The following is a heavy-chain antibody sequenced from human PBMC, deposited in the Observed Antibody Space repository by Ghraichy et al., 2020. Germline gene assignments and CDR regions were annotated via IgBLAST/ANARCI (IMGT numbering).Heavy chain of an antibody. D-gene: IGHD3-10*01. Sequence: SETLSLTCTVSGAPITTYFWSWIRQPPGKGLEWNGDIFYSGSSNYNPSLESRVTISIDASKNQFPLNLSFVTAADTAVYYCSRMGGYKEPLWYWGRGTLVAVSS. CDR1: GAPITTYF. V-gene: IGHV4-59*01. J-gene: IGHJ4*02. CDR3: SRMGGYKEPLWY. CDR2: IFYSGSS.